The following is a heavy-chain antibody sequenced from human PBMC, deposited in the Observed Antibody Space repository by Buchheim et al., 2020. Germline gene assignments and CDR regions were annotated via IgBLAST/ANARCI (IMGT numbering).Heavy chain of an antibody. CDR1: GGSISSGGYY. D-gene: IGHD4-17*01. CDR2: IYYSGST. CDR3: ARVFAVTVWFDP. Sequence: QVQLQQWGAGLLKPSETLSLTCAVSGGSISSGGYYWSWIRQHPGKGLEWIGYIYYSGSTYYNPSLKSRVTISVDASKNQFSLKLSSVTAADTAVYYCARVFAVTVWFDPWGQGTL. J-gene: IGHJ5*02. V-gene: IGHV4-31*11.